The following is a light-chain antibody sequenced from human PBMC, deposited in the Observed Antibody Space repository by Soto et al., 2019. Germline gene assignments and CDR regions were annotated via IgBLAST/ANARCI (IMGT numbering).Light chain of an antibody. CDR3: QRYDNLPYT. V-gene: IGKV1-33*01. CDR2: DAS. Sequence: IQMTQSPSSLSASVGDRVTITCQASQDISNYLKWYQQKPGKAPKLLISDASNLGTGVPSRFSGSGSGTDFTFTISSLQPEEIATYYCQRYDNLPYTFGQGTKLEIK. CDR1: QDISNY. J-gene: IGKJ2*01.